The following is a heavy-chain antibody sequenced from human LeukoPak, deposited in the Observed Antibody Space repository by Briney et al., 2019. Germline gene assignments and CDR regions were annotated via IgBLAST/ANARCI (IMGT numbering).Heavy chain of an antibody. J-gene: IGHJ3*02. Sequence: SETLSLTCTVSGGSISSGSYYWSWIRQPAGKGLEWIGRIYTSGSTNYNPSLKSRVTISVDTSKNQFSLKLSSVTAADTAVYYCARSYYYYDSSGYSYAFDIWGQGTIVTVSS. D-gene: IGHD3-22*01. V-gene: IGHV4-61*02. CDR2: IYTSGST. CDR1: GGSISSGSYY. CDR3: ARSYYYYDSSGYSYAFDI.